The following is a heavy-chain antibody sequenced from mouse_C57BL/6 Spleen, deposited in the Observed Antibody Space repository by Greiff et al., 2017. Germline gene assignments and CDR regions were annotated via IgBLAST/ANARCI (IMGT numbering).Heavy chain of an antibody. CDR2: INPNNGGT. CDR3: ARTRTPSTVVRGWYFDV. D-gene: IGHD1-1*01. J-gene: IGHJ1*03. CDR1: GYTFTDYN. Sequence: VQLQQSGPELVKPGASVKIPCKASGYTFTDYNMDWVKQSHGKSLEWIGDINPNNGGTIYNQKFKGKATLTVDKSSSTAYMELRSLTSEDTAVYYCARTRTPSTVVRGWYFDVWGTGTTVTVSA. V-gene: IGHV1-18*01.